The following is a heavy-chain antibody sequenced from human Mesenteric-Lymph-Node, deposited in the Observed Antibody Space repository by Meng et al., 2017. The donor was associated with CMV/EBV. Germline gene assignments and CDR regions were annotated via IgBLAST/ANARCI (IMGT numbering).Heavy chain of an antibody. D-gene: IGHD1-26*01. Sequence: SETLSLTCSVSGGSISTYYWSWIRQPPGKGLEWIGQIWNAGSATYNPSLKSRVTISADTSKNQFSLKLTSVTAADTAVYFCVAYLVGIGGRGSWGQGTLVTVSS. V-gene: IGHV4-59*01. CDR3: VAYLVGIGGRGS. J-gene: IGHJ4*02. CDR2: IWNAGSA. CDR1: GGSISTYY.